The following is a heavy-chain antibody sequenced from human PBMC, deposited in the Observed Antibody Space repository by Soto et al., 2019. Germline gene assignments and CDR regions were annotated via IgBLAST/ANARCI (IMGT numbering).Heavy chain of an antibody. J-gene: IGHJ5*02. CDR1: GCTFTSYD. V-gene: IGHV1-8*01. Sequence: ASVNVSCKDSGCTFTSYDINWVRQATGQGLEWMGWMNPNSGNTGYAQKFQGRVTMTRNTSISTAYMELSSLRSEDTAVYYCATGKERITIFGVVIKTNWFDPWGQGTLVTVSS. CDR2: MNPNSGNT. D-gene: IGHD3-3*01. CDR3: ATGKERITIFGVVIKTNWFDP.